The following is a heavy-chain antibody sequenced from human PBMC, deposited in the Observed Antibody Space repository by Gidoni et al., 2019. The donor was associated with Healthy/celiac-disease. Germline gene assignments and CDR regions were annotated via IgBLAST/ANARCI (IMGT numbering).Heavy chain of an antibody. CDR1: GFSLSTSGMC. Sequence: QVTLRESGPALVKPTQTLTLTCPFSGFSLSTSGMCVSWIRQPPGKALEWLALIDWDDDKYYSTSLKTRLTISKDTSKNQVVLTMTNMDPVDTATYYCARITDTGRYYGMDVWGQGTTVTVSS. V-gene: IGHV2-70*01. J-gene: IGHJ6*02. CDR2: IDWDDDK. D-gene: IGHD5-18*01. CDR3: ARITDTGRYYGMDV.